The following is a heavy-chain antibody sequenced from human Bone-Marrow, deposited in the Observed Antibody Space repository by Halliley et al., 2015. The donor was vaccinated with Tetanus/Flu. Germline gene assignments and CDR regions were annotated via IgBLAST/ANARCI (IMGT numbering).Heavy chain of an antibody. CDR1: GGSVSLYY. J-gene: IGHJ5*02. Sequence: TLSLTCTVSGGSVSLYYWSWIRQPPGKGLEWIGYFYESGTTNYNSSLKGRVTISLDTSKNQVSLRLRSVTAADTAMYYCAMVKRDHLRFAELSFGAWGQGPLVTVSS. D-gene: IGHD3-16*02. V-gene: IGHV4-59*02. CDR2: FYESGTT. CDR3: AMVKRDHLRFAELSFGA.